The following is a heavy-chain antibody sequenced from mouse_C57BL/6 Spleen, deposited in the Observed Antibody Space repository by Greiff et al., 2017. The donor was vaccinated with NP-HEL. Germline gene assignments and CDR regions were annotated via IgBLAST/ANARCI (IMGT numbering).Heavy chain of an antibody. CDR1: GFTFSSYA. CDR2: ISDGGSYT. V-gene: IGHV5-4*01. D-gene: IGHD2-4*01. CDR3: ARDRGDDYDKAWFAY. Sequence: EVKLVESGGGLVKPGGSLKLSCAASGFTFSSYAMSWVRQTPEKRLEWVATISDGGSYTYYPDNVKGRFTISRDNAKNNLYLQMSHLKSEDTAMYYCARDRGDDYDKAWFAYWGQGTLVTVSA. J-gene: IGHJ3*01.